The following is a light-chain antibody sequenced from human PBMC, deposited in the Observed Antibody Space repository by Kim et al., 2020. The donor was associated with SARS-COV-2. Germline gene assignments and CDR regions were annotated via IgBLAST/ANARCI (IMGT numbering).Light chain of an antibody. CDR3: QQGVAFPLT. J-gene: IGKJ4*01. CDR2: SAS. V-gene: IGKV1-12*01. Sequence: DIQMTQSPSSVSASVGARVTITCRADQDIGNWVAWYQQKPGKGPKLLIYSASHLQGGVPSRFRGSASGTDFTLTINSLQPEDSAIYYCQQGVAFPLTFGGGTKVDIK. CDR1: QDIGNW.